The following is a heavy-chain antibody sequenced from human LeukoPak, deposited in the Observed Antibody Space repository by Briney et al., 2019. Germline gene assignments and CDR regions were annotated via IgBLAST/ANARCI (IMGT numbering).Heavy chain of an antibody. V-gene: IGHV3-21*01. CDR1: GFTVSSNY. CDR2: ISSSSSYI. J-gene: IGHJ5*02. CDR3: ARDFPVLRFDP. Sequence: GGSLRLSCAASGFTVSSNYMSWVRQAPGKGLEWVSSISSSSSYIYYADSVKGRFTISRDNAKNSLYLQMNSLRAEDTAVYYCARDFPVLRFDPWGQGTLVTVSS. D-gene: IGHD2-15*01.